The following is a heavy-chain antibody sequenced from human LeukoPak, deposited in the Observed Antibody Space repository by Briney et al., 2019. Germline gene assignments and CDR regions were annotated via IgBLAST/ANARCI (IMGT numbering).Heavy chain of an antibody. J-gene: IGHJ5*02. CDR2: LWYDGSKE. CDR3: AKAQGYGDGRGLDH. D-gene: IGHD4-17*01. Sequence: PGGSLRLSCAASGFAFCSDGMNWIRQSPGKGLEWVASLWYDGSKEFYADSVKGRFTISRDMSKSTLFLQMNSLRGDDTATYFCAKAQGYGDGRGLDHWGQGTLVIVS. CDR1: GFAFCSDG. V-gene: IGHV3-33*03.